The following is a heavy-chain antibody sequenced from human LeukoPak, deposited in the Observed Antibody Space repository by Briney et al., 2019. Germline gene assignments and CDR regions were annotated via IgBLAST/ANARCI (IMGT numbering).Heavy chain of an antibody. D-gene: IGHD6-13*01. J-gene: IGHJ4*02. V-gene: IGHV4-30-4*01. CDR3: ARAETQPSSSSYYFDY. Sequence: SETLSLTCTVSGGSISSGDYYWSWIRQPPGKGLEWIGYIYYSGSTYYNPSLKSRVTISVDTSKNQFSLQLNSVTPEDTAVYYCARAETQPSSSSYYFDYWGQGTLVTVSS. CDR2: IYYSGST. CDR1: GGSISSGDYY.